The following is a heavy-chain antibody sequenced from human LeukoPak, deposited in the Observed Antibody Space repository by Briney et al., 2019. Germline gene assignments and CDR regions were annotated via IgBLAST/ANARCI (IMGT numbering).Heavy chain of an antibody. CDR2: IWYDGSNK. D-gene: IGHD5-24*01. CDR1: GFTFSSYG. CDR3: AKAIREMATIRDAFDI. J-gene: IGHJ3*02. Sequence: GGSLRLSCAASGFTFSSYGMHWVRQAPGKGLEWVAVIWYDGSNKYYADSVKGRFTISRDNSKNTLYLQMNSLRAEDTAVYYCAKAIREMATIRDAFDIWGQGTMVTVSS. V-gene: IGHV3-33*06.